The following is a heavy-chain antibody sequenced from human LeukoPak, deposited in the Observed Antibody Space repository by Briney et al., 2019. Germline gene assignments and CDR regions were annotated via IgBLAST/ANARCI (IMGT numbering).Heavy chain of an antibody. CDR2: INHSGST. V-gene: IGHV4-34*01. D-gene: IGHD2-15*01. J-gene: IGHJ6*02. CDR3: ATGSGRYGMDV. Sequence: SETLSLTCAVYGGSFSGYYWSWIRQPPGKGLEWIGEINHSGSTNYNPSLKSRVTISVDTSKNQFSLKLSSVTAADTAVYYCATGSGRYGMDVWGQGTTVTVSS. CDR1: GGSFSGYY.